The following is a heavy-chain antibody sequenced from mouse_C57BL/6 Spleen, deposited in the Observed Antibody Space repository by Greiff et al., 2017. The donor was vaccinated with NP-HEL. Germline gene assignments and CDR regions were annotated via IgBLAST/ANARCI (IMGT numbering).Heavy chain of an antibody. J-gene: IGHJ1*03. CDR2: IYPGDGDT. CDR3: ARWDYDKYFDV. V-gene: IGHV1-80*01. CDR1: GYAFSSYW. D-gene: IGHD2-4*01. Sequence: VHLVESGAELVKPGASVKISCKASGYAFSSYWMNWVKQRPGKGLEWIGQIYPGDGDTNYNGKFKGKATLTADKSSSTAYMQLSSLTSEDSAVYFCARWDYDKYFDVWGTGTTVTVSS.